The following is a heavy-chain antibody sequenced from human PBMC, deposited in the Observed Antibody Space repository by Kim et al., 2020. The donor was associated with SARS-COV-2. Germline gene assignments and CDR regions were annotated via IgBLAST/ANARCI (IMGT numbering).Heavy chain of an antibody. J-gene: IGHJ3*02. V-gene: IGHV1-8*01. CDR3: ARGGYDILDAFDI. D-gene: IGHD3-9*01. Sequence: YAQKFQGRVTMTRNTSISTAYMELSSLRSEDTAVYYCARGGYDILDAFDIWGQGTMVTVSS.